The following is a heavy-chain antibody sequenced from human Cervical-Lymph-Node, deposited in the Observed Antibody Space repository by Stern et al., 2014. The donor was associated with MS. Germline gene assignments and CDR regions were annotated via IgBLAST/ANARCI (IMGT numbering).Heavy chain of an antibody. V-gene: IGHV4-30-4*01. J-gene: IGHJ5*02. CDR2: IYYSGST. Sequence: VQLQESGPGLVKPSQTLSLTCTVSGGSISSGDYYWSWIRQPPGKGLEWLGYIYYSGSTYYNPSLKSRVTISVDTSKNQFSLKLSSVTAADTAVYYCASANCCSTSCPNWFDPWGQGTLVTVSS. D-gene: IGHD2-2*01. CDR1: GGSISSGDYY. CDR3: ASANCCSTSCPNWFDP.